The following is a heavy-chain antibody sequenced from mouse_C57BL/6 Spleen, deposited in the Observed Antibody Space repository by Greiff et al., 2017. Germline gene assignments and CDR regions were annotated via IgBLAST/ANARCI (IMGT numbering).Heavy chain of an antibody. CDR2: INPNNGGT. CDR1: GYTFTDYN. D-gene: IGHD4-1*01. Sequence: VQLQQSGPELVKPGASVKLSCKASGYTFTDYNMHWVKQSPGKSLEWIGYINPNNGGTSYNQKFKGKATLTVYKSSSTAYLELRSLTSEDAAVYDRARTVQRTGTQEYYFDGWGQGATLSVSS. J-gene: IGHJ2*01. CDR3: ARTVQRTGTQEYYFDG. V-gene: IGHV1-22*01.